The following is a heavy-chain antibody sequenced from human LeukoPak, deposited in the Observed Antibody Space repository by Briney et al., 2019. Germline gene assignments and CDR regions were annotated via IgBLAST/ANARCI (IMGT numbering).Heavy chain of an antibody. CDR3: ARGGSYYDFWSGYYDYYYYMAV. D-gene: IGHD3-3*01. J-gene: IGHJ6*03. CDR2: IYYSGST. V-gene: IGHV4-59*01. Sequence: SETLSLTCTVSGGSISSYYWSWIRQPPGKGLEWIGYIYYSGSTNYNPSLKSRVTISVDTSKNQFSLRLTSVTAADTAVYYCARGGSYYDFWSGYYDYYYYMAVWGKGTTVTVSS. CDR1: GGSISSYY.